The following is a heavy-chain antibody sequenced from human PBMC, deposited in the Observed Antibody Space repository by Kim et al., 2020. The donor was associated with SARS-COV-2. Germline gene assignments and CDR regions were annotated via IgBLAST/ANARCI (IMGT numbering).Heavy chain of an antibody. CDR1: GFTFTSSV. CDR3: AAAPIVEPNWNDVFRYYYY. Sequence: SVKVSCKASGFTFTSSVVQWVRQARGQRLEWIGWIVVGSGNTNYAQKFQERVTITRDMSTSTAYMELSSLRSEDTAVYYCAAAPIVEPNWNDVFRYYYY. CDR2: IVVGSGNT. D-gene: IGHD1-1*01. V-gene: IGHV1-58*01. J-gene: IGHJ6*01.